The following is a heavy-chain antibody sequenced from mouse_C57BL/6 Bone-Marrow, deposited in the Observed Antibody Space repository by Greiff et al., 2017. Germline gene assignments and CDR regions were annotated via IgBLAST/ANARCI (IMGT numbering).Heavy chain of an antibody. CDR1: GYTFTSYW. CDR3: ARVWGIYYYGPDY. CDR2: IYPGSGST. Sequence: QVQLQQPGAELVKPGASVKMSCKASGYTFTSYWLTWVKQRPGRGLEWIGDIYPGSGSTNYNEKFKSKATLTVDTSSSTAYMQLSSLTSEDSAVYYCARVWGIYYYGPDYWGQGTTLTVAS. V-gene: IGHV1-55*01. D-gene: IGHD1-1*01. J-gene: IGHJ2*01.